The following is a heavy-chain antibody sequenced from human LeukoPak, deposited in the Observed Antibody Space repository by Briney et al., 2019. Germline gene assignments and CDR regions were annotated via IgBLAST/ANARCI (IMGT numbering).Heavy chain of an antibody. CDR1: GFTFSTPW. CDR2: ISGDKSHT. Sequence: PGGSLRLSCAGSGFTFSTPWIHWVRQAPGQGLVWVSGISGDKSHTAYADPVKGRFTISRDNSKNTLYLQMSSLRVDDTAVYYCVTTQHPGYTYGYDYWGQGTLVTVSS. V-gene: IGHV3-74*01. J-gene: IGHJ4*02. D-gene: IGHD5-18*01. CDR3: VTTQHPGYTYGYDY.